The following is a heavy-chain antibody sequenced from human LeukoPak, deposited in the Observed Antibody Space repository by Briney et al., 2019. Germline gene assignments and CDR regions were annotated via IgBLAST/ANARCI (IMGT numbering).Heavy chain of an antibody. CDR1: GFTFSDYY. CDR3: ARDMRITIFGVVIIDYYGMDV. Sequence: KSGGSLRLSCAASGFTFSDYYMSWIRQAPGKGLEWVSYISSSGSTIYYADSVKGRFTISRDNAKNSLYLQMNSLRAEDTAVYYCARDMRITIFGVVIIDYYGMDVWGQGTTVTVSS. J-gene: IGHJ6*02. CDR2: ISSSGSTI. D-gene: IGHD3-3*01. V-gene: IGHV3-11*01.